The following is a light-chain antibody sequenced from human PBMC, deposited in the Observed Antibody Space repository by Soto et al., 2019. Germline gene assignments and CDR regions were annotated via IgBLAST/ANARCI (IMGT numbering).Light chain of an antibody. CDR1: QSVSRN. CDR2: DAS. J-gene: IGKJ1*01. CDR3: QQYNKWPWT. V-gene: IGKV3-15*01. Sequence: EVVLTQSPATLSVSSGERATLSCRASQSVSRNLAWYQQKPGQAPRLLIYDASTRATGIPARFSGSGSGTEFTLTISSLQSEDFAVYHCQQYNKWPWTFGQGTKLEIK.